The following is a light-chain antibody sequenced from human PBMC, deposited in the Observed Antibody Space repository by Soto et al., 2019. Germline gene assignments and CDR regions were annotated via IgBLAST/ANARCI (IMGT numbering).Light chain of an antibody. CDR2: KAS. J-gene: IGKJ4*01. Sequence: DIHMSQSPSTLSASVGDRVNITCRASQSISSWLAWYQQKPGKAPKLLIYKASSLESGVPSRFSGSGSGTEFTLTISSLQADDFATYYCQQYNSYPLNFGGGTKVDIK. CDR3: QQYNSYPLN. CDR1: QSISSW. V-gene: IGKV1-5*03.